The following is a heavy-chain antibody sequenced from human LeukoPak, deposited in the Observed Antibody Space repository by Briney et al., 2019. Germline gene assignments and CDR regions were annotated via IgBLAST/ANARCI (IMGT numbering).Heavy chain of an antibody. CDR1: GFSFSDHY. Sequence: LPGGSLRLSCAASGFSFSDHYMDWVRQAPGKGLEWVSAISGSGGSTYYADSVKGRFTISRDNSKNTLYLQMNSLRAEDTAVYYCAKERYIVVVPAAMVDYWGQGTLVTVSS. CDR3: AKERYIVVVPAAMVDY. J-gene: IGHJ4*02. D-gene: IGHD2-2*01. CDR2: ISGSGGST. V-gene: IGHV3-23*01.